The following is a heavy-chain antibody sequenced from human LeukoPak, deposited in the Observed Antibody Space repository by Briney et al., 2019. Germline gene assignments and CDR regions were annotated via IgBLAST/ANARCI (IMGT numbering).Heavy chain of an antibody. D-gene: IGHD2-21*01. V-gene: IGHV3-23*01. CDR2: ISGSGGST. Sequence: LSLTCTVSGGSISSGDYYWSWVRQAPGKGLEWVSAISGSGGSTYYADSVKGRFTISRDNSKNTLYLQMNSLRAEDTAVYYCAKEFHYYYMDVWGKGTTVTVSS. CDR3: AKEFHYYYMDV. J-gene: IGHJ6*03. CDR1: GGSISSGDYY.